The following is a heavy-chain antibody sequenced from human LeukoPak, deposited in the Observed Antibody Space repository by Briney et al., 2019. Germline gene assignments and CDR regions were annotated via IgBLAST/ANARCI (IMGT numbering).Heavy chain of an antibody. Sequence: SVKVSCKASGGTFSSYAISWVRQAPGQGPEWMGRIIPILGIANYAQKFQGRVTITADKSTSTAYMELSSLRSEDTAVYYCARDRAGIAAAGDRYYGMDVWGQGTTVTVSS. V-gene: IGHV1-69*04. CDR3: ARDRAGIAAAGDRYYGMDV. J-gene: IGHJ6*02. D-gene: IGHD6-13*01. CDR2: IIPILGIA. CDR1: GGTFSSYA.